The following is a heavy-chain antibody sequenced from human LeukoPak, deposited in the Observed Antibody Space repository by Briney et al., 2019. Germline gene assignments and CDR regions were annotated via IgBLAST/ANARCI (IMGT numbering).Heavy chain of an antibody. V-gene: IGHV1-8*01. CDR3: AGRPDTAIVPIFDY. Sequence: ASVKVSCKASGYTFTSYDINWVRQATGQGLEWMGWMNPNSGNTGYAQKFQGRVTMTRNTSISTAYMELSSLRSDDTAIYYCAGRPDTAIVPIFDYWGQGTLVTVSS. CDR1: GYTFTSYD. D-gene: IGHD5-18*01. CDR2: MNPNSGNT. J-gene: IGHJ4*02.